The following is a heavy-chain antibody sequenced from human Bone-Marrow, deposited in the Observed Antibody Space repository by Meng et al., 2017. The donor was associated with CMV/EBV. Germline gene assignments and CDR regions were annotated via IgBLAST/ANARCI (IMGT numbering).Heavy chain of an antibody. Sequence: SETLSLTSTVSGGSISSSSSYWGWIRQPPGKGLEWIGSIYYSGSTYSNPSLKSRVTISVDTSKNQFTLKLSSVTAADTAVYYCATTVAGDYFDYWGQGTLVTVSS. CDR1: GGSISSSSSY. CDR2: IYYSGST. CDR3: ATTVAGDYFDY. D-gene: IGHD6-19*01. V-gene: IGHV4-39*01. J-gene: IGHJ4*02.